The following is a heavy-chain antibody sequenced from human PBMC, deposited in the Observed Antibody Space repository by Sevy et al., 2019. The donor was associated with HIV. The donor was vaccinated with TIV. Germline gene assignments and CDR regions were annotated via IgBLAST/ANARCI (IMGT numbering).Heavy chain of an antibody. Sequence: SETLSLTCTVSGGSITSLYLNWIRQPPGKGLEWIANIYYNGHIKYNPSLKSRATLSLETSKNKFSLRLSSVTAADTAMYYCAGENAWGRGYSWGQGTLVTVSS. J-gene: IGHJ4*02. CDR2: IYYNGHI. CDR3: AGENAWGRGYS. CDR1: GGSITSLY. D-gene: IGHD1-26*01. V-gene: IGHV4-59*08.